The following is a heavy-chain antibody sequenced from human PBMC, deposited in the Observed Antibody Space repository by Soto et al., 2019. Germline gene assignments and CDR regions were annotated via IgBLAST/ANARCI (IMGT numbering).Heavy chain of an antibody. CDR1: GGSFSSSSYY. D-gene: IGHD6-19*01. CDR3: ARHIRQSIAVAGTFDY. Sequence: QLQLQESGPGLVKPSETLSLTCTVSGGSFSSSSYYWGWIRQPPGKGLEWIGSIYYSGSTYYNPSLKSRVTISVDTSKNKFSLKLSSVTAADTAVYYCARHIRQSIAVAGTFDYWGQGTLVTVSS. CDR2: IYYSGST. V-gene: IGHV4-39*01. J-gene: IGHJ4*02.